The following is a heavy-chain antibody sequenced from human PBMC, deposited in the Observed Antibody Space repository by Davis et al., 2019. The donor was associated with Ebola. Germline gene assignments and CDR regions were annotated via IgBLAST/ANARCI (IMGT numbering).Heavy chain of an antibody. V-gene: IGHV3-33*01. CDR1: GFNFRSYG. Sequence: GESLKISCAASGFNFRSYGMHWVRQAPDKGLEWVAVIWYDGSRKYYGDSVKGRFTISRDSAKNSLYLQMNSLRAEDTAVYYCARVRHYGMDVWGQGTTVTVSS. CDR2: IWYDGSRK. J-gene: IGHJ6*02. CDR3: ARVRHYGMDV.